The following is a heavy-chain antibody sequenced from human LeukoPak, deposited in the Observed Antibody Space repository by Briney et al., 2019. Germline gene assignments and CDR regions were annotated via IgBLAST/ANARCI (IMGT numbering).Heavy chain of an antibody. CDR1: GYTFTSYD. CDR2: MNPNSGNP. CDR3: ARGTRYCSSTSCYGRPDLYYYYMDV. D-gene: IGHD2-2*01. V-gene: IGHV1-8*01. J-gene: IGHJ6*03. Sequence: ASVNVSSKASGYTFTSYDINWVRQAPGQGLEWMGWMNPNSGNPGYAQKFQGRVTLTRNTSISAAYMELSSLRSEDTAVYYCARGTRYCSSTSCYGRPDLYYYYMDVWGKGTTVTVSS.